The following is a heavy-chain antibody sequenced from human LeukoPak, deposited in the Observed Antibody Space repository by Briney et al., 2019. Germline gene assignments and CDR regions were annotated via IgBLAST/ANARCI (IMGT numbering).Heavy chain of an antibody. J-gene: IGHJ4*02. V-gene: IGHV3-74*01. CDR1: GLTFRSYW. CDR3: ARDGVYGGSGYDY. CDR2: INSDGRST. Sequence: PGGSLRLSCAASGLTFRSYWRHWVRQAPGKGLVWVSRINSDGRSTSYAESVKGRFTISRDNAKNTLYLQMNSLRAEDTALYYCARDGVYGGSGYDYWGQGTRVTVSS. D-gene: IGHD3-22*01.